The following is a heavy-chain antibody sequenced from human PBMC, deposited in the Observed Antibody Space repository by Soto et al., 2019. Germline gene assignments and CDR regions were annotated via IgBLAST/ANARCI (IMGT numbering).Heavy chain of an antibody. V-gene: IGHV1-2*04. J-gene: IGHJ4*02. CDR1: GYTFTGYY. CDR2: INPNSGGT. CDR3: ARVPSIVGATKWEYFDY. D-gene: IGHD1-26*01. Sequence: QVQLVQSGAEVKKPGASVKVSCKASGYTFTGYYMHWVRQAPGQGLEWMGWINPNSGGTNYAQKFQGWVTMTRDTSISTAYMELSRLRSDDTAVYYCARVPSIVGATKWEYFDYWGQGTLVTVSS.